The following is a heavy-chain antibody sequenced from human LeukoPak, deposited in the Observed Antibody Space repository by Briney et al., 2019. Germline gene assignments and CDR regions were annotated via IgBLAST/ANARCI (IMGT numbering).Heavy chain of an antibody. CDR2: INHSGST. CDR3: ARRPMVRGVIDY. J-gene: IGHJ4*02. CDR1: GGSFSGYY. Sequence: SETLSLTCAVYGGSFSGYYWSWIRQPPGEGLEWIGEINHSGSTNYNPSLKSRVTISVDTSKNQFSLKLSSVTAADTAVYYRARRPMVRGVIDYWGQGTQVTVSS. D-gene: IGHD3-10*01. V-gene: IGHV4-34*01.